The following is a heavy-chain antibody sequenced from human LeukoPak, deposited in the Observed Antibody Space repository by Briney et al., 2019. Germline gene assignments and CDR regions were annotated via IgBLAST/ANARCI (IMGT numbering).Heavy chain of an antibody. Sequence: GGSLRLSCAASGFTFSSHVVSWVRQAPGKGLEWGSTISGGGDSTYYADSVKGRFSISRDNSKNTLYLQMNSLRAEDTAVYYCAKREYYYGSGSSYYFDSWGQGTLVTVSS. CDR1: GFTFSSHV. V-gene: IGHV3-23*01. J-gene: IGHJ4*02. CDR3: AKREYYYGSGSSYYFDS. D-gene: IGHD3-10*01. CDR2: ISGGGDST.